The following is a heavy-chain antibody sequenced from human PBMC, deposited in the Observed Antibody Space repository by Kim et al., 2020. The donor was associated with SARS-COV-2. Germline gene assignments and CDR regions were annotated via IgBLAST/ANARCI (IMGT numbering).Heavy chain of an antibody. CDR1: GFTFDDYA. J-gene: IGHJ4*02. CDR3: AKDIGYSSGCPDY. CDR2: ISWNSGSI. Sequence: GGSLRLSCAASGFTFDDYAMHWVRQAPGKGLEWVSGISWNSGSIGYADSVKGRFTISRDNAKNSLYLQMNSLRAEDTALYYCAKDIGYSSGCPDYWCQGT. D-gene: IGHD6-19*01. V-gene: IGHV3-9*01.